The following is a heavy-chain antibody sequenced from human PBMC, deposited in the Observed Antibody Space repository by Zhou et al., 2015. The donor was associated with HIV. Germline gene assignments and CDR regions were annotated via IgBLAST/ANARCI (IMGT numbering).Heavy chain of an antibody. Sequence: QVYLVQSGAEVKKPGSSVKVSCKASGGTFGTYAITWVRQAPGRGLEWVGKIVPLFGTTTYAQRFPGRVAITADDSTGIVYMELSSLRSEDTAVYYCARGFSHGDYEVFLKEWGQGTLVTVSA. CDR3: ARGFSHGDYEVFLKE. V-gene: IGHV1-69*18. D-gene: IGHD4-17*01. CDR1: GGTFGTYA. J-gene: IGHJ1*01. CDR2: IVPLFGTT.